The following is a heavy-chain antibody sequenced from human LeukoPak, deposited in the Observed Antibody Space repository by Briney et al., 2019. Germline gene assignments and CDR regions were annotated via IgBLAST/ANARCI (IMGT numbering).Heavy chain of an antibody. CDR2: MSDSGST. D-gene: IGHD3-10*01. Sequence: PSQTLSLTCPVSGGSISSGTYYWSWIRQPPGKGLEWIGYMSDSGSTFYTPSLKSRITMSVDTSRNQFSLKLSSVTAADTAIYYCARGFYDSGSYYNLDYWGQGTLVTVSS. V-gene: IGHV4-30-4*01. J-gene: IGHJ4*02. CDR3: ARGFYDSGSYYNLDY. CDR1: GGSISSGTYY.